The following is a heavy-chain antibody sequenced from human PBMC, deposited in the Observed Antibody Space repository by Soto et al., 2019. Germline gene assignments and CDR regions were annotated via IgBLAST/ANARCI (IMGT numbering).Heavy chain of an antibody. CDR1: GFTLSGYY. CDR2: IKNKRDGYTT. Sequence: EVQLVESGGGLVQPGGSLRLSCAASGFTLSGYYMDWVRQAPGKGLEWIGLIKNKRDGYTTEYAASAKGRFTISRDDSQNSLFIEMNSLTTEDTAVYYCSRDWKHSPAYWGQGILVPVAS. J-gene: IGHJ4*02. D-gene: IGHD2-21*01. CDR3: SRDWKHSPAY. V-gene: IGHV3-72*01.